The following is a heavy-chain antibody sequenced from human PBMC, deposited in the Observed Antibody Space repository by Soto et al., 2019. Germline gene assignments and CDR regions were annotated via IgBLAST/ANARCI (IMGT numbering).Heavy chain of an antibody. Sequence: PGGSLRLSCAASGFTFSSYGMHWVRQAPGKGLEWVAVISYDGSNKYYADSVKGRFTISRDNSKNTLYLQMNSLRAEDTAVYYCAKHPYGALSIVYYFDYWGQGTLVTVSS. D-gene: IGHD1-26*01. CDR1: GFTFSSYG. V-gene: IGHV3-30*18. CDR3: AKHPYGALSIVYYFDY. J-gene: IGHJ4*02. CDR2: ISYDGSNK.